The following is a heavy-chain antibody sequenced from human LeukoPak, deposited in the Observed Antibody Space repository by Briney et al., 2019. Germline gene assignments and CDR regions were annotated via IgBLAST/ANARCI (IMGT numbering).Heavy chain of an antibody. CDR2: IYRGGET. Sequence: SETLSLTCAVSGGSISSSDWWGWVRQPPGRGLEWIGEIYRGGETNYNPSLKSRVTMSLDKSKNQFSLKLSSVTAADTAVYYCARDPHCSSTNCPFDYWGQGTLVIVSS. D-gene: IGHD2-2*01. CDR1: GGSISSSDW. CDR3: ARDPHCSSTNCPFDY. J-gene: IGHJ4*02. V-gene: IGHV4-4*02.